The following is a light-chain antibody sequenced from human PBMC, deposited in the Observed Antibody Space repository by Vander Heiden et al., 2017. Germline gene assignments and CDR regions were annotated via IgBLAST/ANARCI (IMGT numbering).Light chain of an antibody. Sequence: NFMLTQPHSVSESLRKTVIITCTRSSGSSDSNYVQWYQQRPSHSPTTVIYEDNQRPSGVPDRFSGSIDSSSNSASLTISGLETGDESDYYCQSYHSNRLVVFGGGTKLTVL. CDR3: QSYHSNRLVV. CDR1: SGSSDSNY. V-gene: IGLV6-57*01. CDR2: EDN. J-gene: IGLJ2*01.